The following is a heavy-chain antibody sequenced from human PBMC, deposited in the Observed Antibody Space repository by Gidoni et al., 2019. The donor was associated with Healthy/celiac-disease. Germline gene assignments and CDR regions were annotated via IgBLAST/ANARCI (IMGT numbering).Heavy chain of an antibody. V-gene: IGHV3-74*01. CDR2: INSDGSST. D-gene: IGHD3-16*02. CDR3: ARVEYYDYIWGSYRPDAFDI. J-gene: IGHJ3*02. Sequence: EVQLVESGGGLVQPGGSLRLSCAASGFTFSSYCMHWVRQAPGKGLVWVSRINSDGSSTSYADSVKGRFTISRDNAKNTLYLQMNSLRAEDTAVYYCARVEYYDYIWGSYRPDAFDIWGQGTMVTVSS. CDR1: GFTFSSYC.